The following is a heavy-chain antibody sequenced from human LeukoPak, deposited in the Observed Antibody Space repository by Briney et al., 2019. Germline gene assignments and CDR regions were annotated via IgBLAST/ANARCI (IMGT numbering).Heavy chain of an antibody. CDR2: ISSSSSTI. V-gene: IGHV3-48*01. D-gene: IGHD3-9*01. J-gene: IGHJ4*02. CDR3: VRDSGYYDVLRVDY. Sequence: GGSLRLSCAASGFTFSSYSMNWVRQAPGKGLEWVSYISSSSSTIYYADSVKGRFTISRDNAKNSLYLQMNSLRAEDTAVYYCVRDSGYYDVLRVDYWGQGTLVTVSS. CDR1: GFTFSSYS.